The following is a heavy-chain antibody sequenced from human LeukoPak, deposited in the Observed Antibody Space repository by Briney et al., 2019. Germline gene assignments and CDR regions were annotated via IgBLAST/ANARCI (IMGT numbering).Heavy chain of an antibody. V-gene: IGHV3-30*18. D-gene: IGHD6-19*01. CDR3: AKEVQWLFGFDY. J-gene: IGHJ4*02. Sequence: GGSLRLSCAASGFTFSSYGMHWVRQAPGKGLEWVAVISYDGSNKYYADSVKGRLTISRDNSKNTLYLQMNSLRAEDTAVYYCAKEVQWLFGFDYWGQGTLVTVSS. CDR2: ISYDGSNK. CDR1: GFTFSSYG.